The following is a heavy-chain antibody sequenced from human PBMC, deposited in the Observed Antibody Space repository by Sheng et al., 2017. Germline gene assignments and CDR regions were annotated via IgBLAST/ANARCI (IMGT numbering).Heavy chain of an antibody. CDR2: IETKTGTT. Sequence: QVQLVESGGGLVKPGGSLRLSCIVSGFTLSDYYMTWIRQAPGKGLEWLSYIETKTGTTNYADSVKGRFTISRDNAKNSLFLQMNSLRAEDTAVYYCARGNYLDNSRREWLDPWGQGTLVTVSS. V-gene: IGHV3-11*05. D-gene: IGHD3-22*01. CDR3: ARGNYLDNSRREWLDP. CDR1: GFTLSDYY. J-gene: IGHJ5*02.